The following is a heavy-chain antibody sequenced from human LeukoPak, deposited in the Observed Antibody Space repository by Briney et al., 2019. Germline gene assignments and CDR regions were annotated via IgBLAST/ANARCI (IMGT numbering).Heavy chain of an antibody. J-gene: IGHJ3*02. CDR1: GVSISSYY. V-gene: IGHV4-4*07. Sequence: SETLSLTCTVSGVSISSYYWTWIRQPAGKGLEWIGRIYTTGSTNYNPSLGSRVTMSVDTSKNQFSLKLSSMTAADTAVYYCARERSQLRGDAFDIWGQGTMVTVSS. CDR3: ARERSQLRGDAFDI. CDR2: IYTTGST. D-gene: IGHD3-3*01.